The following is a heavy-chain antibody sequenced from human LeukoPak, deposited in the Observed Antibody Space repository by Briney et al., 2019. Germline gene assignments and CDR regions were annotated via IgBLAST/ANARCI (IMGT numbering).Heavy chain of an antibody. J-gene: IGHJ4*02. D-gene: IGHD3-22*01. CDR2: IYYRGNT. V-gene: IGHV4-39*01. CDR1: GDSISSYNYF. CDR3: ARASSGYYWDFDY. Sequence: PSETLSLTCTVSGDSISSYNYFWGWIRQPPGKGLEWVGSIYYRGNTYYNPSLKSRVTLSADTSKYQFSLKVTSVTAADTAVYYCARASSGYYWDFDYWGQGALVTVSS.